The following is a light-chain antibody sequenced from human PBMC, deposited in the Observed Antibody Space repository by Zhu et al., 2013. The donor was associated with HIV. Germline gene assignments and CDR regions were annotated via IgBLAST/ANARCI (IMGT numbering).Light chain of an antibody. Sequence: QSVLTQPPSASGTPGQRVTISCSGSSSNIGSNYVYWYQQLPRTAPKLLIYMNNQRPSGVPDRFSGSKSGTSASLAISGLRSEDEADYYCATWDDSLRGCVFGGGTKLTVL. CDR2: MNN. V-gene: IGLV1-47*01. J-gene: IGLJ3*02. CDR1: SSNIGSNY. CDR3: ATWDDSLRGCV.